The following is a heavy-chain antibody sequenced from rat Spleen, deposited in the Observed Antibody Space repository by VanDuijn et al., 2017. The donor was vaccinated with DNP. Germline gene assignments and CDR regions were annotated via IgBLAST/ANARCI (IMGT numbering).Heavy chain of an antibody. CDR2: ISSSGGTT. J-gene: IGHJ1*01. CDR3: ARGSITALPYWSFDF. CDR1: GFIFSKYD. Sequence: EVQLVESGGGLVQPGRSLKLSCAASGFIFSKYDMAWVRRAPTKGLEWVASISSSGGTTYYRDSVKGRFTISRDNAKNTQYLQMDSLRSEDTATYYCARGSITALPYWSFDFWGPGTMVTVSS. V-gene: IGHV5S13*01. D-gene: IGHD1-6*01.